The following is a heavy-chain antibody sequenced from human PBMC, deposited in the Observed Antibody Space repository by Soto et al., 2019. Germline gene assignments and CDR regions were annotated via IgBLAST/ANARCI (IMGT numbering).Heavy chain of an antibody. CDR1: GGSISSYY. V-gene: IGHV4-4*07. D-gene: IGHD3-3*01. Sequence: SSETLSLTCTVSGGSISSYYWSWIRQPAGKGLEWIGRIYTSGSTNYNPSLKSRVTMSVDTSKNQFSLKLSSVTAADTAVYYCARDQRVTIFGVVTQRRTYGMDVWGQGTTVTVSS. CDR2: IYTSGST. CDR3: ARDQRVTIFGVVTQRRTYGMDV. J-gene: IGHJ6*02.